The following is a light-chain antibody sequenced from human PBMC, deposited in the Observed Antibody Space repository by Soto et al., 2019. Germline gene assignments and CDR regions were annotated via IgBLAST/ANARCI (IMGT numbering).Light chain of an antibody. J-gene: IGLJ2*01. CDR3: QACDTSTDPVV. Sequence: SYELTQPPSVSVAPGQTARLTCGGNNIGGKSVHWYQHKPGQAPVLVVYDDSDRPSGIPERFSGSNSGNTATLTISEVEAGDEARYYSQACDTSTDPVVFAGGTKVTVL. V-gene: IGLV3-21*02. CDR2: DDS. CDR1: NIGGKS.